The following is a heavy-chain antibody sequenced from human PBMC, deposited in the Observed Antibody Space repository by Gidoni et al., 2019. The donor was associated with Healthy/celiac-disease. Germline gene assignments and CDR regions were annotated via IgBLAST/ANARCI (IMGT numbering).Heavy chain of an antibody. J-gene: IGHJ6*02. V-gene: IGHV3-33*01. CDR1: GFTFSSYG. CDR3: AREPYYYYYYGMDV. CDR2: IWYDGSNK. Sequence: QVQLVESGGGVVQPGRSLRLSCAASGFTFSSYGMHWVRQAPGKGLEWVAVIWYDGSNKYYADSVKGRFTISRDNSKNTLYLQMNSLRAEDTAVYYCAREPYYYYYYGMDVWGQGTTVTVSS.